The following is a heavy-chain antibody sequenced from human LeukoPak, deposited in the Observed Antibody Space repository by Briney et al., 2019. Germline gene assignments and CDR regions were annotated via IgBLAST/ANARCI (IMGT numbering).Heavy chain of an antibody. CDR1: GFTFSSYS. Sequence: GGSLRLSCAASGFTFSSYSMNWVRQAPGKGLEWVSSISSSSSYIYYADSVKGRFTISRDNAKNSLYLQMNSLRAEDTAVYYCARDLAAMGTFDYWGQGTLVTVSS. CDR2: ISSSSSYI. CDR3: ARDLAAMGTFDY. V-gene: IGHV3-21*04. J-gene: IGHJ4*02. D-gene: IGHD5-18*01.